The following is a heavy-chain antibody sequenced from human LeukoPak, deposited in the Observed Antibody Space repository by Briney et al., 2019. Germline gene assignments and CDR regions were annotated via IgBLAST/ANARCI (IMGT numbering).Heavy chain of an antibody. V-gene: IGHV3-30*02. D-gene: IGHD6-13*01. CDR3: ARGRIAAAYQGGPDY. Sequence: GGSLRLSCAASGFIFSTYGMYWVRQAPGKGLEWVAFIRHDGSIKNYADSVKGRSTISRDNSKNTLYLQMNSLRAEDTAVYYCARGRIAAAYQGGPDYWGQGTLVTVSS. CDR1: GFIFSTYG. CDR2: IRHDGSIK. J-gene: IGHJ4*02.